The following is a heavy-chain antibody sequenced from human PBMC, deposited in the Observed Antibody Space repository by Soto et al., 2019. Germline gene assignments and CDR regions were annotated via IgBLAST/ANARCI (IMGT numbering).Heavy chain of an antibody. D-gene: IGHD6-13*01. V-gene: IGHV1-69*12. Sequence: QVQLVQSGAEVKKPGSSVKVSCKASGGTFGFYAITWVRQAPGQGLEWMGGIIAFSDIVNYTQKLQGRVTITADESTSTAYLDLSSLRSDDTAVYYCARSLYSSSWYHSGNSYYYYGMDVWGQGTTVTVSS. CDR1: GGTFGFYA. J-gene: IGHJ6*02. CDR2: IIAFSDIV. CDR3: ARSLYSSSWYHSGNSYYYYGMDV.